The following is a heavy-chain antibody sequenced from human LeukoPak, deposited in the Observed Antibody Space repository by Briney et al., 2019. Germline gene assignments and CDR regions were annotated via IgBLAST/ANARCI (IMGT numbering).Heavy chain of an antibody. J-gene: IGHJ4*02. D-gene: IGHD3-22*01. CDR3: ASPAPYYYDSSGYYHLYGY. Sequence: SETLSLTCTVSGYSISSGYYWGWIRQPPGKGLEWIGSIYHSGSTYYNPSLKSRVTISVDTSKNQFSLKLSSVTAADTAVYYCASPAPYYYDSSGYYHLYGYWGQGTLVTVSS. CDR1: GYSISSGYY. CDR2: IYHSGST. V-gene: IGHV4-38-2*02.